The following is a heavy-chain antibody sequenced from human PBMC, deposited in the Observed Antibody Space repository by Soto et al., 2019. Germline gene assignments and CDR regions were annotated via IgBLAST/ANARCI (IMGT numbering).Heavy chain of an antibody. CDR1: GGTFSSYA. Sequence: SVKVSCKASGGTFSSYAISWVRQAPGQGLEWMGGIIPIFGTANYAQKFQGRVTITADESTSTAYMELSSLRSEDTAVYYCARDTVLRFLEWLFPRDYYYGMDVWRQRTTVTVSS. V-gene: IGHV1-69*13. CDR3: ARDTVLRFLEWLFPRDYYYGMDV. J-gene: IGHJ6*02. D-gene: IGHD3-3*01. CDR2: IIPIFGTA.